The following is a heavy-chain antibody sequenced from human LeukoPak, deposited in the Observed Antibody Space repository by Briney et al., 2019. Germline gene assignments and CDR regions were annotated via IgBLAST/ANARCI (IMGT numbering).Heavy chain of an antibody. D-gene: IGHD6-13*01. Sequence: GGSPRLSCAASGFTFSSYSMNWVRQAPGKGLEWVSSISSSSSYIYYADSVKGRFTISRDNAKNSLYLQMNSLRAEDTAVYYCARDLGNSSSWFYWGQGTLVTVSS. CDR3: ARDLGNSSSWFY. CDR1: GFTFSSYS. V-gene: IGHV3-21*01. J-gene: IGHJ4*02. CDR2: ISSSSSYI.